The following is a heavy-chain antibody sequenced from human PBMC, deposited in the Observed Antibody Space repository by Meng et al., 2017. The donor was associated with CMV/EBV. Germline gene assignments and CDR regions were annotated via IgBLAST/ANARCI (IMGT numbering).Heavy chain of an antibody. CDR2: IIPIFGTA. D-gene: IGHD2-15*01. J-gene: IGHJ4*02. Sequence: SVKVSCKASGGTFSSYAISWVRQAPGQGLEWMGGIIPIFGTANYAQKFQGRVTITTDESTSTAYMELSSLRSEDTAVYYCAGDVLGYCSGGGCYGLDYWGQGTLVTVSS. CDR1: GGTFSSYA. CDR3: AGDVLGYCSGGGCYGLDY. V-gene: IGHV1-69*05.